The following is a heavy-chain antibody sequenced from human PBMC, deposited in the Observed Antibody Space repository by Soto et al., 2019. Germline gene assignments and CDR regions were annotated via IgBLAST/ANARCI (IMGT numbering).Heavy chain of an antibody. J-gene: IGHJ4*02. D-gene: IGHD3-22*01. CDR2: IWYDGSNK. Sequence: LRLSCAASGFTFSSYGMHWVRQAPGKGLEWVAVIWYDGSNKYYADSVKGRFTISRDNSKNTLYLQMNSLRAEDTAVYYCARDGSDSSGLYYWGQGTLVTVSS. CDR1: GFTFSSYG. CDR3: ARDGSDSSGLYY. V-gene: IGHV3-33*01.